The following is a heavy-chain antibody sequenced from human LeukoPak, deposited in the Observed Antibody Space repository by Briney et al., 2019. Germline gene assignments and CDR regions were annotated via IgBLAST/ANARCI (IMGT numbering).Heavy chain of an antibody. V-gene: IGHV3-7*01. CDR3: ARSNPNRNALDL. J-gene: IGHJ3*01. Sequence: GGSLRLSCAASGFTLNSYLMSWVRQAPGRGLEWVANINKDGSEESYLDSVTGRFTVSRDNGKNSLFLQMNSLRGEDTAVYYCARSNPNRNALDLWGQGTAVTISS. CDR1: GFTLNSYL. D-gene: IGHD1-14*01. CDR2: INKDGSEE.